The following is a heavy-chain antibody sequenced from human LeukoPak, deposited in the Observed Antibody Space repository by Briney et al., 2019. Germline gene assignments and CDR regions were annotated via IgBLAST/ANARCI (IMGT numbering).Heavy chain of an antibody. Sequence: EASVKVSCKASGYTFTSYAMNWVRQAPGQGLEWMGIINPSGGSTSYAQKFQGRVTMTEDTSTDTAYMELSSLRSEDTAVYYCATDLITMVRGVIVDYWGQGTLVTVSS. CDR2: INPSGGST. D-gene: IGHD3-10*01. V-gene: IGHV1-46*01. CDR1: GYTFTSYA. CDR3: ATDLITMVRGVIVDY. J-gene: IGHJ4*02.